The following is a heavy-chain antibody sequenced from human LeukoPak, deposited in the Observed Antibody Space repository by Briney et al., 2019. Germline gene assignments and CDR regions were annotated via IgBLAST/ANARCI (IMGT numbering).Heavy chain of an antibody. CDR3: ARIYSGTNWSPWDY. J-gene: IGHJ4*02. CDR1: GFTFSSYG. D-gene: IGHD1-26*01. Sequence: GGSLRLSCAASGFTFSSYGMHWVRQAPGKGLEWVAFIRYDGSNEYYADSVEGRFTISRDTSKNTLYLQMNSLRVEDTAVYFCARIYSGTNWSPWDYWGQGTLVTVSS. CDR2: IRYDGSNE. V-gene: IGHV3-30*02.